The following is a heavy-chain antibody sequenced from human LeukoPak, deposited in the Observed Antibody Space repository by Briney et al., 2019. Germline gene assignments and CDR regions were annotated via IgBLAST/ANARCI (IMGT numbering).Heavy chain of an antibody. V-gene: IGHV3-23*01. CDR3: AKQLGYCSDGSCYFPY. CDR1: GFTFSSSA. CDR2: ISNNGGYT. D-gene: IGHD2-15*01. Sequence: GGSLRPSCAASGFTFSSSAMSWVRQAPGKGLEWVSAISNNGGYTYYADSVQGRFTISRDNSKSTLCLQMNSLRAEDTAVYYCAKQLGYCSDGSCYFPYWGQGTLVTVSS. J-gene: IGHJ4*02.